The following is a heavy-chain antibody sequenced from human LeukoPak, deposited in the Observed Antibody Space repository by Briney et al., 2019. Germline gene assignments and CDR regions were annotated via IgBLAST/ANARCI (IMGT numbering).Heavy chain of an antibody. CDR2: ISWNSGSM. D-gene: IGHD2-15*01. CDR3: AKDMEPNCSGGSCYRRPIDY. J-gene: IGHJ4*02. Sequence: TGGCLRLSCAASGFTFDDYAMHWVRHAPGKGLEWVSGISWNSGSMGDAHSVKVRFTISRDNAKDSLYLQMNSLRADDTALYYCAKDMEPNCSGGSCYRRPIDYWGQGTLVTVSS. CDR1: GFTFDDYA. V-gene: IGHV3-9*01.